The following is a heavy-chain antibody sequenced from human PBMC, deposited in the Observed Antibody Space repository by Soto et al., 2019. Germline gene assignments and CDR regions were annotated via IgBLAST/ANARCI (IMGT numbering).Heavy chain of an antibody. D-gene: IGHD2-2*01. CDR2: IWYDGSNK. CDR1: GFTFSSYG. J-gene: IGHJ6*02. V-gene: IGHV3-33*01. CDR3: ARDAHIVVVPAAMMGHAEDYYYGMDV. Sequence: GGSLRLSCAASGFTFSSYGMHWVRQAPGKGLEWVAVIWYDGSNKYYADSVKGRFTISRDNSKNTLYLQMNSLRAEDTAVYYCARDAHIVVVPAAMMGHAEDYYYGMDVWGQGTTVTVSS.